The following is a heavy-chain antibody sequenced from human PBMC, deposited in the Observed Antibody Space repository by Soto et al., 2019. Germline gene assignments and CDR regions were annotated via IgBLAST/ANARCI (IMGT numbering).Heavy chain of an antibody. CDR1: GYTFTSYG. CDR3: ARDRYYDSSGTPDY. V-gene: IGHV1-18*01. D-gene: IGHD3-22*01. J-gene: IGHJ4*02. CDR2: ISAYNGNT. Sequence: ASVKVSCKASGYTFTSYGISWVRQAPGQGLEWMGWISAYNGNTNYAQKLQGRVTMTTDTSTSTAYMELRSLRSDDTAVYYCARDRYYDSSGTPDYWGQGTLVTVSS.